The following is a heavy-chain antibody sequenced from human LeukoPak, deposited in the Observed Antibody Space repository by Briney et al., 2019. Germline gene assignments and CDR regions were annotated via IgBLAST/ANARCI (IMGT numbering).Heavy chain of an antibody. CDR3: TSPEGGTYYFDY. CDR2: IRSKTYGGTA. J-gene: IGHJ4*02. CDR1: GFMFGEYS. V-gene: IGHV3-49*04. Sequence: PGRSLRLSCADSGFMFGEYSISWVRQAPGKGLEWVGFIRSKTYGGTAQYAASVKGRFTISRDDSRSSAYLQMNNLKTEDTAVYFCTSPEGGTYYFDYWGQGTLVTVSP. D-gene: IGHD1-26*01.